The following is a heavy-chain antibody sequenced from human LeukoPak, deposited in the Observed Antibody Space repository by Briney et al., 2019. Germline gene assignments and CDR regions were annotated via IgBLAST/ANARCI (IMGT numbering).Heavy chain of an antibody. CDR1: GFTFSGSA. CDR2: IRSKANSYAT. J-gene: IGHJ4*02. Sequence: GGSLRLSCAASGFTFSGSAMHWVRQASGKGLEWVGRIRSKANSYATAYAASVKGRFTISRDDSKNTAYLQMNSLKTEDTAVYYCTSLGGDYYDSSGYTYKVDYWGQGTLVTVSS. CDR3: TSLGGDYYDSSGYTYKVDY. D-gene: IGHD3-22*01. V-gene: IGHV3-73*01.